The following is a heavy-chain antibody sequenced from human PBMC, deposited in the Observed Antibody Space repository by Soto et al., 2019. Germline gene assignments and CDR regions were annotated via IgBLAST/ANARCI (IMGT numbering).Heavy chain of an antibody. CDR1: GFTFSSYA. Sequence: EVQLLESGGGLVQPGGSLRLSCAASGFTFSSYAMSWFRQAPGKGLEWVSAISGSGGSTYYADSVKGRFTISRDNSKNTLYLQMNSLIAEDTAVYYCAKASSWYDAFDLWGHGTMVTVSS. J-gene: IGHJ3*01. V-gene: IGHV3-23*01. CDR2: ISGSGGST. CDR3: AKASSWYDAFDL. D-gene: IGHD6-13*01.